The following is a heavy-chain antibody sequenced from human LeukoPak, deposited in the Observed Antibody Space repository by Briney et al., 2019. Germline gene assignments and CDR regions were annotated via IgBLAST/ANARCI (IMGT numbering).Heavy chain of an antibody. CDR2: IYDIGSI. J-gene: IGHJ4*02. Sequence: PSETLSLTCTVSGGSISSYYWSWIRQPPGKGLEWIAYIYDIGSINYNPSLKSRVTISLDTSKNQFSLKLSSVTAANTAVYYYAGHHPRNTDDLCGKGTLGTVSS. CDR1: GGSISSYY. CDR3: AGHHPRNTDDL. D-gene: IGHD2/OR15-2a*01. V-gene: IGHV4-59*08.